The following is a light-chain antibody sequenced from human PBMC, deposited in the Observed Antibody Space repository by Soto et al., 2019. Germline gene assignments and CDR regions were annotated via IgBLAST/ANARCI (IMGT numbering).Light chain of an antibody. CDR3: QKYNSAIWT. Sequence: DIQMTQSPSTLSASVGDRVTITCRASQHINNWLAWYQQKPGRAPELLIHDASNLESGVPSRFSGSGSGTEFTLTISRLQPDDFATYYCQKYNSAIWTFGQGTKVDIK. CDR1: QHINNW. J-gene: IGKJ1*01. CDR2: DAS. V-gene: IGKV1-5*01.